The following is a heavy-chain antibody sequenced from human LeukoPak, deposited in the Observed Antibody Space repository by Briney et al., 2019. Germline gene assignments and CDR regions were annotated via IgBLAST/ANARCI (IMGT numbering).Heavy chain of an antibody. CDR1: GFTFSNAW. CDR3: ARRAGDYSHPYDY. CDR2: IYSGGDT. D-gene: IGHD3-22*01. Sequence: PGGSLRLSCAASGFTFSNAWMSWGRQAPGKGLEWVSFIYSGGDTYYADSVKGRFTISRDNSKNTFHLQMNSLRAEDTAVYYCARRAGDYSHPYDYWGQGTLVTVSS. J-gene: IGHJ4*02. V-gene: IGHV3-53*01.